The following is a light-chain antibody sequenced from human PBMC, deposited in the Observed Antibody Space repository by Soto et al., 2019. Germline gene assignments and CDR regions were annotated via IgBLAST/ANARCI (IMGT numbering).Light chain of an antibody. Sequence: DIQMTQSPSSVSASVGDRVTITCRASQGISSWLVWYQQKPRKAPKLLIYAASSLQSGVPSRFSGSRSGTDFTLTISSLQPEDFATYYCQQAYSFPPTFGQGTKLEIK. J-gene: IGKJ2*01. V-gene: IGKV1-12*01. CDR3: QQAYSFPPT. CDR2: AAS. CDR1: QGISSW.